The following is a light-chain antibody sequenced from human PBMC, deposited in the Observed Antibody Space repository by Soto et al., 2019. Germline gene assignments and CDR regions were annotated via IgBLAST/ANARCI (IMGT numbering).Light chain of an antibody. Sequence: CELTRAASGSTAPRQKGTITNYGNSSNIGSNDVSWYQQLPGKAPKLLIYENSQRPSGIPDRFSGSKSGTSATLGITGLQTGDEADYYCGTWDSSLIALFGTGTKVTVL. CDR2: ENS. J-gene: IGLJ1*01. V-gene: IGLV1-51*02. CDR1: SSNIGSND. CDR3: GTWDSSLIAL.